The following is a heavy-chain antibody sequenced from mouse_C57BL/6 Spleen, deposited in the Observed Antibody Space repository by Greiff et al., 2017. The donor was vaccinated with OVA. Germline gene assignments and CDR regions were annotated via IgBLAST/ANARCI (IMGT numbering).Heavy chain of an antibody. V-gene: IGHV5-4*01. D-gene: IGHD2-5*01. CDR1: GFTFSSYA. CDR2: ISDGGSYT. Sequence: EVQLVESGGGLVKPGGSLKLSCAASGFTFSSYAMSWVRQTPEKRLEWVATISDGGSYTYYPDNVKGRFTISRDNAKNNLYLQMSHLKSEDTAMYYCARDRSNYAAWFAYWGQGTLVTVSA. J-gene: IGHJ3*01. CDR3: ARDRSNYAAWFAY.